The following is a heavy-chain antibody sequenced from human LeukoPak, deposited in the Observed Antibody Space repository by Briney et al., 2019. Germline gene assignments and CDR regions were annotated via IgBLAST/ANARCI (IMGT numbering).Heavy chain of an antibody. J-gene: IGHJ5*02. Sequence: SETLSLTCTVSGGSISSYYWSWIRQPPGKGLEWIGYIYYSGSTNYNPSLKSRVTISVDTSKNQFSLKLSSVTAADTAVYYCARHGPYDILTDYYNWFDPWGQGTLVTVSS. CDR2: IYYSGST. D-gene: IGHD3-9*01. CDR1: GGSISSYY. CDR3: ARHGPYDILTDYYNWFDP. V-gene: IGHV4-59*08.